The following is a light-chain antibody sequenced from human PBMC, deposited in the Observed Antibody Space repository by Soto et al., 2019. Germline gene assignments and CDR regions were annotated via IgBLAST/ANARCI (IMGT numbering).Light chain of an antibody. Sequence: EIVLTQSPGSLSLSPGQRATLSCRASQSVDTTFFAWYQKKPGQAPRLLIYGASKRATGIPDRFSGSGSGTDFTLIISRLEPEDSAVYYCQQYMSSVTFGQGTKVEIE. J-gene: IGKJ1*01. CDR3: QQYMSSVT. CDR2: GAS. V-gene: IGKV3-20*01. CDR1: QSVDTTF.